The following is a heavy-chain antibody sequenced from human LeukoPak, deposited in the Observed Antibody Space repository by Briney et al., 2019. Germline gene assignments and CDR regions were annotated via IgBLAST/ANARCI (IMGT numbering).Heavy chain of an antibody. V-gene: IGHV3-21*01. J-gene: IGHJ4*02. CDR2: ISSSSSCI. Sequence: GGSLRLSCAASGFTFSSYSMNWVRQAPGKGLEWVSSISSSSSCIYYADSVKGRFTISRDNAKNSLYLQMNSLRAEDTAVYYCARASRTGGDFDYWGQGTLVTVSS. D-gene: IGHD1-1*01. CDR1: GFTFSSYS. CDR3: ARASRTGGDFDY.